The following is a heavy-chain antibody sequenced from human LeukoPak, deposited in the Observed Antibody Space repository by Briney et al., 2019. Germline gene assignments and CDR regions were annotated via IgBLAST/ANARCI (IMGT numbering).Heavy chain of an antibody. Sequence: GGSLRLSCAASGNYWIHWVRQAPGKGLVWVSHTNSDGSWTSYADSVKGRFTISKDNAKNTVYLQMNSLRAEDTAVYYCASGHSNYDYWGQGTLVTVSS. CDR3: ASGHSNYDY. CDR1: GNYW. V-gene: IGHV3-74*01. D-gene: IGHD4-11*01. J-gene: IGHJ4*02. CDR2: TNSDGSWT.